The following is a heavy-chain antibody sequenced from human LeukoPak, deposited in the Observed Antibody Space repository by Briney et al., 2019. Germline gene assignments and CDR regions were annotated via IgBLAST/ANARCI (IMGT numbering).Heavy chain of an antibody. V-gene: IGHV3-7*03. Sequence: GGSLRLSCAASGFALSSDWMTWVRQVPGRGPEWVASVNRDGSETYYLDSVKGRFTISKDNAKNSLYLQMNSLRAEDTALYHCARNNGMDVWGQGTTVIVSS. CDR1: GFALSSDW. CDR3: ARNNGMDV. CDR2: VNRDGSET. J-gene: IGHJ6*02.